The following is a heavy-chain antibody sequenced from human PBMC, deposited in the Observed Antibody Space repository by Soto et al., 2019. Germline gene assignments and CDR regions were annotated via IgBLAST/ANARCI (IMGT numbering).Heavy chain of an antibody. CDR1: GFTLTGFG. CDR2: ITASNGNT. Sequence: QLQLVQSGAEVKNPGASVKVSCKASGFTLTGFGITWVRQAPGQGLEWMGWITASNGNTNYAQDLQGRLTMTTDTSTSTAYMELWRLRSDDTAVYYCARGYSYGAYWYFDLWGRGTLVTVS. J-gene: IGHJ2*01. D-gene: IGHD5-18*01. V-gene: IGHV1-18*04. CDR3: ARGYSYGAYWYFDL.